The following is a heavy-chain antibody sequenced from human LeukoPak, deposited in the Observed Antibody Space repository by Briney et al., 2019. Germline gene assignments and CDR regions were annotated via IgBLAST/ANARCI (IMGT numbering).Heavy chain of an antibody. CDR1: GYTLTELS. Sequence: ASVKVSCKVSGYTLTELSMHWVRQAPGKGLEWMGGFDPEDGETIYAQKFQGRVTMTEDTSTDTAYTELRSLRSDDTAVYYCARVVAATPDYWGQGTLVTVSS. CDR3: ARVVAATPDY. CDR2: FDPEDGET. D-gene: IGHD2-15*01. V-gene: IGHV1-24*01. J-gene: IGHJ4*02.